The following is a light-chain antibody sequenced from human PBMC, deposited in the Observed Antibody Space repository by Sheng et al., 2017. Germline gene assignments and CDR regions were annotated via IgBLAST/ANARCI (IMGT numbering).Light chain of an antibody. J-gene: IGKJ1*01. CDR3: HQYENFPRT. V-gene: IGKV1-16*02. CDR1: QDIRDY. CDR2: AAS. Sequence: DIQVTQSPSALSASVGDRVTITCRASQDIRDYVAWFQQKPGKVPKPLIYAASHLQSGVPSKFSGSGYGTEFTLTISSLQPEDFATYYCHQYENFPRTFGQGTRV.